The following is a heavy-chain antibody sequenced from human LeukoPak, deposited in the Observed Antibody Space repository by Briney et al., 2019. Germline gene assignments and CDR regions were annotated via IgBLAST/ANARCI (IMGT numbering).Heavy chain of an antibody. V-gene: IGHV4-59*08. D-gene: IGHD2-15*01. CDR2: VYYTGNT. Sequence: SETLSLTCTVSGVSISNHYSSWIRQPPGKGLEWIGYVYYTGNTNYNPSLKSRVTISEDTSKNHVSLELSSVTAADTAVYYCVRHSRVVAFDDWGQGNLVTVS. CDR3: VRHSRVVAFDD. CDR1: GVSISNHY. J-gene: IGHJ4*02.